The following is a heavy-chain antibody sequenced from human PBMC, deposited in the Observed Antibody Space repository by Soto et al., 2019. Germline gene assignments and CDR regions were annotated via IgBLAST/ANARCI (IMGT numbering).Heavy chain of an antibody. CDR1: GFTFSSYS. CDR2: ISSSSSTI. CDR3: AREEDSCTNGVCYGEDGITDY. D-gene: IGHD2-8*01. J-gene: IGHJ4*02. Sequence: GGSLRLSCAASGFTFSSYSMNWVRQAPGKGLEWVSYISSSSSTIYYADSVKGRFTISRDNAKNSLYLQMNSLRAEDTAVYYCAREEDSCTNGVCYGEDGITDYWGQGTLVTVSS. V-gene: IGHV3-48*04.